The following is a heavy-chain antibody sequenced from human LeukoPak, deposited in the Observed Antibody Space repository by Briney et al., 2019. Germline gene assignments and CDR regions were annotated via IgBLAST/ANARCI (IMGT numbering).Heavy chain of an antibody. CDR3: TTLRSGAGWYPYYSDH. V-gene: IGHV3-15*01. D-gene: IGHD6-19*01. J-gene: IGHJ4*02. CDR1: GGSISSDY. Sequence: ETLSLTCTVSGGSISSDYWTWIRQAPGKGLEWIGRIKSNSNGGTTDYAAPVKGRFTISRDDSRNTVYLQMNSLKTGDTAVFYCTTLRSGAGWYPYYSDHWGQGALVTVSS. CDR2: IKSNSNGGTT.